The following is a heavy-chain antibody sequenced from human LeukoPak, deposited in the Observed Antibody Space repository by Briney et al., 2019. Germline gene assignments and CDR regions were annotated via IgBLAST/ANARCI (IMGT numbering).Heavy chain of an antibody. CDR1: GFTFSSYA. CDR2: ISGSGGGT. J-gene: IGHJ3*02. D-gene: IGHD6-13*01. Sequence: PGGSLRLSCAASGFTFSSYAMSWVRQPPGKGLEWVSSISGSGGGTYDADSVKGRFTISRDNSKNTLDLQMNSLRADVTAVYYCARDWPSEWQQLPDYDAVDIWGQGTMVTVSS. CDR3: ARDWPSEWQQLPDYDAVDI. V-gene: IGHV3-23*01.